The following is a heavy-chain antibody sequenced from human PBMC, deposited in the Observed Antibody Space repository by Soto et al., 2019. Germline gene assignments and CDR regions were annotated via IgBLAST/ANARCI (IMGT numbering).Heavy chain of an antibody. J-gene: IGHJ4*02. V-gene: IGHV4-39*01. CDR1: GGSISSSSYY. D-gene: IGHD6-19*01. CDR2: IYYSGST. CDR3: ARHSIAVAGTDYFDY. Sequence: SETLSLTCTVSGGSISSSSYYWGWIRQPPGKGLEWIGSIYYSGSTYYNPSLKSRVTISVDTSKNQFSLKLSSVTAADTAVYYCARHSIAVAGTDYFDYWGQGTLVTVSS.